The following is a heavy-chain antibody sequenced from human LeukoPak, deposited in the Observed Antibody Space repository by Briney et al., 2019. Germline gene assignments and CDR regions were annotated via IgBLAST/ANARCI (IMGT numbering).Heavy chain of an antibody. CDR3: TKGIATGDYRLFF. Sequence: HPGGSLRLSCTASGFTFSNYGFHWVRQAPGKGLEWVAFIQRDESNKHYAASVKGRFTVSRDNSKNTLYLQMNSLRPEDTAVYYCTKGIATGDYRLFFWGQGALVTVSS. J-gene: IGHJ4*02. D-gene: IGHD1-1*01. V-gene: IGHV3-30*02. CDR1: GFTFSNYG. CDR2: IQRDESNK.